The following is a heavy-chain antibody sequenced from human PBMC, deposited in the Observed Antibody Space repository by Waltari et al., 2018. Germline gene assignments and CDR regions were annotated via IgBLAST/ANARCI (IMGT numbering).Heavy chain of an antibody. D-gene: IGHD1-26*01. CDR1: GYTFTGYY. J-gene: IGHJ5*02. V-gene: IGHV1-2*02. CDR3: ARTLVGATTWFDP. Sequence: QVQLVQSGAEVKKPGASVKVSCKASGYTFTGYYMHWVRQAPGQGLEWMGWINPDSGGTNYPQKLQGMVTRTRDTSISTAYMELSRLRSDDTAVYYCARTLVGATTWFDPWGQGTLVTVSS. CDR2: INPDSGGT.